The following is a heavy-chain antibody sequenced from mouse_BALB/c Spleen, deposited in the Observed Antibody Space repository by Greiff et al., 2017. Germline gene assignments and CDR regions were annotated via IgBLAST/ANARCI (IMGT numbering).Heavy chain of an antibody. CDR1: GYSITSDYA. D-gene: IGHD2-1*01. J-gene: IGHJ2*01. Sequence: EVQRVESGPGLVKPSQSLSLTCTVTGYSITSDYAWNWIRQFPGNKLEWMGYISYSGSTSYNPSLKSRISITRDTSKNQFFLQLNSVTTEDTATYYCARDGNSYFDYWGQGTTLTVSS. CDR3: ARDGNSYFDY. V-gene: IGHV3-2*02. CDR2: ISYSGST.